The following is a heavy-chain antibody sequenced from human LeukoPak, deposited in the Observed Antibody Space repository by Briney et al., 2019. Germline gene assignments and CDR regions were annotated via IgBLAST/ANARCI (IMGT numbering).Heavy chain of an antibody. D-gene: IGHD5-12*01. V-gene: IGHV3-74*01. Sequence: PGGSLRLSCAASGFTFSSYWMHWVRQTPGKGLVWVSRVNSDGSSTSYADSVKGRFTISRDNAENTVYLQMNSLRAEDTAVYYCARRAHQSGGYLIDQWGQGTLVTVSS. CDR2: VNSDGSST. CDR3: ARRAHQSGGYLIDQ. CDR1: GFTFSSYW. J-gene: IGHJ4*02.